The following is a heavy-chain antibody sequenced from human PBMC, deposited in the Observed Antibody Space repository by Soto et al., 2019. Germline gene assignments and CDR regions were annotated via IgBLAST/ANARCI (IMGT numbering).Heavy chain of an antibody. CDR1: GYTFTSYG. CDR2: ISAHSGNT. J-gene: IGHJ3*02. D-gene: IGHD1-26*01. Sequence: QVQLVQSGAEVKKPGASVKVSCKASGYTFTSYGVSWVRQAPGQGLEWMGWISAHSGNTNYAQKFHGRVTMTTDTSTNTAFLELSSLTSDDTAVYYCARDDHKYGATTETGDAFDIWGQGTMVTVSS. V-gene: IGHV1-18*01. CDR3: ARDDHKYGATTETGDAFDI.